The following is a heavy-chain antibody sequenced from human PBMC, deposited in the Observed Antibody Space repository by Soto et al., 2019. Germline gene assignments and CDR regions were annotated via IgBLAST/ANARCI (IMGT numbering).Heavy chain of an antibody. V-gene: IGHV3-33*01. CDR1: GFSLSRYG. Sequence: QVQVVESGGGVVQPGRSLRLSCEVSGFSLSRYGMHWVRQAPGKGLEWVEVIWYHGTTKNYADSVKGRFTISRDISKNTVYLQMSSLEVEDTAVYYCARDVDTTSHLNWFDPWGQGVMVTVSS. D-gene: IGHD5-18*01. J-gene: IGHJ5*02. CDR3: ARDVDTTSHLNWFDP. CDR2: IWYHGTTK.